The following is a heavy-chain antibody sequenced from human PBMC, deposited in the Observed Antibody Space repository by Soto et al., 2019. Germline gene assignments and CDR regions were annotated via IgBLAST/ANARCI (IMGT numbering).Heavy chain of an antibody. CDR1: GFTFSSYA. J-gene: IGHJ4*02. CDR3: ATRRGAGGHFDY. CDR2: VSIGGST. D-gene: IGHD2-15*01. V-gene: IGHV3-23*01. Sequence: PGGSLRLSCAASGFTFSSYAMGWVRQGPGKGLEWVAVVSIGGSTHYADSVRGRFTISRDNSKNTLSLQMNSLTAEDTAVYFCATRRGAGGHFDYWRQGGLVTISS.